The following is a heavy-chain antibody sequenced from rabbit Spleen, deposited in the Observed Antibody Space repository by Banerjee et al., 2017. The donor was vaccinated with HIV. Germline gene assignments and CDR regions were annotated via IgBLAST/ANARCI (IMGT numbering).Heavy chain of an antibody. CDR1: GFSFTYIDY. D-gene: IGHD8-1*01. V-gene: IGHV1S40*01. CDR3: ARDSGTSFSSYGMDL. CDR2: VAAGVSFTS. Sequence: QSLEESGGGLVQPGGSLTLSCKASGFSFTYIDYLCWVRQPPGKGPEWIACVAAGVSFTSYYATWAKGRFTISKTSSTTVTLQMTSLTAADTATYFCARDSGTSFSSYGMDLWGQGTLVTVS. J-gene: IGHJ6*01.